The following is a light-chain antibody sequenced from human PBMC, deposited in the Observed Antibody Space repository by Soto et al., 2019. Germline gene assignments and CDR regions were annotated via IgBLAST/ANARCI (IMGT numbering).Light chain of an antibody. CDR3: QQLSRYPLT. CDR1: QTISTY. J-gene: IGKJ4*01. V-gene: IGKV1-9*01. CDR2: AAS. Sequence: SALSGVVEDRITISCRASQTISTYLNWHQQRPGEAPKLLIFAASRLQSGVPSRFSGSGSETEFSLTIRALQPEDFATYYCQQLSRYPLTFGGGTNVDI.